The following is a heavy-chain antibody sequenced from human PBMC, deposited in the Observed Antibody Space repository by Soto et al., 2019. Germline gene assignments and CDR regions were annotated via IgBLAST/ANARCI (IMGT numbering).Heavy chain of an antibody. V-gene: IGHV5-10-1*01. Sequence: GASLKISCKCSGYIFSDYWISWVLQEPGKGLEWLGRIDPTDSYKDYSPSFPGHVTMSVDKSIRTAYLEWSSLKASDSAMEDCARKKWAEELEIWCEGRMVTVSS. CDR2: IDPTDSYK. CDR3: ARKKWAEELEI. D-gene: IGHD1-26*01. CDR1: GYIFSDYW. J-gene: IGHJ3*02.